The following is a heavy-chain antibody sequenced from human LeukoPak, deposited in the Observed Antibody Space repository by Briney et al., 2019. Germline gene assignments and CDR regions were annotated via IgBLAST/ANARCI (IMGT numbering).Heavy chain of an antibody. Sequence: PSETLSLTCTVSGGSISSSSYYWGWIRQPPGKGLEWIGSIYYSGSTYYNPSLKSRVTISVDTSKNQFSLKLSSVTAADTAVYYCAGYAGGWYLAERSYWGQGTLVTVSS. CDR1: GGSISSSSYY. V-gene: IGHV4-39*01. J-gene: IGHJ4*02. CDR3: AGYAGGWYLAERSY. CDR2: IYYSGST. D-gene: IGHD6-19*01.